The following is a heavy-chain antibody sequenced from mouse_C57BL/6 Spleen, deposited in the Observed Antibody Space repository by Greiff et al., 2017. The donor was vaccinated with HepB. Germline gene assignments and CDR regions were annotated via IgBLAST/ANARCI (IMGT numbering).Heavy chain of an antibody. D-gene: IGHD2-3*01. CDR2: IYPGDGDT. CDR1: GYAFSSYW. CDR3: ARESYDGYYSYAMDY. J-gene: IGHJ4*01. Sequence: QVHVKQSGAELVKPGASVKISCKASGYAFSSYWMNWVKQRPGKGLEWIGQIYPGDGDTNYNGKFKGKATLTADKSSSTAYMQLSSLTSEDSAVYFCARESYDGYYSYAMDYWGQGTSVTVSS. V-gene: IGHV1-80*01.